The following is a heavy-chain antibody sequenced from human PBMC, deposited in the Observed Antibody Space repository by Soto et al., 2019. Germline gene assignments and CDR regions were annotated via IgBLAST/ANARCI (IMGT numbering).Heavy chain of an antibody. CDR2: ITGDGNSI. J-gene: IGHJ4*02. Sequence: EVQLVESGGGLVQPGGSLRLSCVASGFTFSRYSMNWVRQTPGKRLEWVSYITGDGNSILYADSVKGRLTISRDNAKSSLYLPMNGLRDEDTAVYYCARDREVGQQLVSPSYWCQGTLVTVSA. CDR3: ARDREVGQQLVSPSY. CDR1: GFTFSRYS. V-gene: IGHV3-48*02. D-gene: IGHD6-13*01.